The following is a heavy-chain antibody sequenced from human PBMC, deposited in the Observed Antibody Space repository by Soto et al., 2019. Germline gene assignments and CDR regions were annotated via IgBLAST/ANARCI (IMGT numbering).Heavy chain of an antibody. V-gene: IGHV4-39*01. D-gene: IGHD3-16*01. Sequence: SEPLSLTCTVYGGSISSSSYYWGWIRQPPGKGQEWIGSIYYNGYTYYNPSLKCRVTLSVDTSNNQFSLKLSSVTAAYTAVYYCARHNGPLYVGYYYDMDVWGQGTTVT. J-gene: IGHJ6*02. CDR1: GGSISSSSYY. CDR3: ARHNGPLYVGYYYDMDV. CDR2: IYYNGYT.